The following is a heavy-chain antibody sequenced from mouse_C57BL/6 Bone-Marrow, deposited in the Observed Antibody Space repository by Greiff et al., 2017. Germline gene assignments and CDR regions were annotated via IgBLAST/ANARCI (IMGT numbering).Heavy chain of an antibody. CDR3: ARGGRPVPY. D-gene: IGHD1-2*01. J-gene: IGHJ2*01. CDR2: IDHSDSYT. V-gene: IGHV1-50*01. Sequence: VQLQQPGAELVKPGASVKLSCKASGYTFTSYWMQWVKQRPGQGLEWIGEIDHSDSYTNSNQKFKGKATLTVATSSSTAYMQLSSLTSADSAVFYCARGGRPVPYWGQGTTLTVSS. CDR1: GYTFTSYW.